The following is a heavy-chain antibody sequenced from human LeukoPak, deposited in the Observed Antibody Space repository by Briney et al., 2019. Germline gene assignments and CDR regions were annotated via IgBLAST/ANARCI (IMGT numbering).Heavy chain of an antibody. J-gene: IGHJ4*02. CDR2: ISPDGSQT. Sequence: GGSLRLSCAASGFTFSSYSMNWVRQAPGKGLKWVSQISPDGSQTFYADSVKGRFTISRDNAKNTLFLQMDSLRAEDTALYYCVRSLRSADFWGQGTLVTVSS. CDR3: VRSLRSADF. CDR1: GFTFSSYS. V-gene: IGHV3-74*01.